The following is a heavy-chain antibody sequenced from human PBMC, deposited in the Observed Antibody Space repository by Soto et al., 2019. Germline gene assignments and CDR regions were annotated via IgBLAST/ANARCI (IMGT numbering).Heavy chain of an antibody. V-gene: IGHV4-4*02. J-gene: IGHJ4*02. CDR2: IFHSGST. CDR3: TRGDFWSGSDY. D-gene: IGHD3-3*01. Sequence: SETLSLTCDVSGDSISNNYWWTWVRQFPGEGLQWIGEIFHSGSTNYNPPLKNRVNISVDKSNNRFSLMLSSVTAADTAVYYCTRGDFWSGSDYWGQGIQVTVSS. CDR1: GDSISNNYW.